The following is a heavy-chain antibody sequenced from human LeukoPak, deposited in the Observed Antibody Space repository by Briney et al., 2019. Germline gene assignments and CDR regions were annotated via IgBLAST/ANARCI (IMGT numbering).Heavy chain of an antibody. Sequence: SETLSLTCPVPGGSINNYSWSWIRKLPGKGRRWIEHIYYTGTTTYNPSLKSRVAISIDTSKNQCSLMLSSVTAADTALYYCARVPPDSAGNFRRGFDPWGQGTLVAVSS. CDR1: GGSINNYS. CDR2: IYYTGTT. CDR3: ARVPPDSAGNFRRGFDP. D-gene: IGHD3-22*01. J-gene: IGHJ5*02. V-gene: IGHV4-59*01.